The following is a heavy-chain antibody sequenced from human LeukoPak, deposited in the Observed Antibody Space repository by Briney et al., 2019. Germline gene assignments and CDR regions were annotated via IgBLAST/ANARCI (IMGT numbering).Heavy chain of an antibody. J-gene: IGHJ4*02. CDR3: ARHQWRGPFDS. V-gene: IGHV4-39*01. D-gene: IGHD6-19*01. CDR2: IYFSGST. Sequence: SETLSLTCTVFGGSISSSSHYWGWIRQPPGEGLEWIGSIYFSGSTYYSPSLKSRVTISVDPSMNQFSLKLSSVTAADTAVYFCARHQWRGPFDSWGQGTLVTVSS. CDR1: GGSISSSSHY.